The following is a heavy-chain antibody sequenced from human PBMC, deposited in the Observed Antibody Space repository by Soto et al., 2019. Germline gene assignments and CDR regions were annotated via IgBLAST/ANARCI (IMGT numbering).Heavy chain of an antibody. D-gene: IGHD2-15*01. Sequence: PSETLSLTXTVSGGSISSGDYYWSWIRQPPGKGLEWIGYIFYSGSTYYNPSLKSRVSISEDTSKNQFSLRLTSVTAADTAMYYCAISENLDTRGFDSWGQGTLVTVSS. CDR3: AISENLDTRGFDS. CDR1: GGSISSGDYY. V-gene: IGHV4-30-4*01. CDR2: IFYSGST. J-gene: IGHJ4*02.